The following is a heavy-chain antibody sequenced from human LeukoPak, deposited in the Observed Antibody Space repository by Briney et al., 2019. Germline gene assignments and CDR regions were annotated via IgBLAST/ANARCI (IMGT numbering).Heavy chain of an antibody. D-gene: IGHD4-23*01. J-gene: IGHJ4*02. V-gene: IGHV4-4*07. Sequence: SETLSLTCTVSGGSFSTYYWSWVRQPAGKGLEWIGRIYTSGSTSYNPSLKSRVTISADTSKNQFSLKLTSVTVADTAVYYCTRDRGDYGGPDYWGRGTLVTVSS. CDR2: IYTSGST. CDR3: TRDRGDYGGPDY. CDR1: GGSFSTYY.